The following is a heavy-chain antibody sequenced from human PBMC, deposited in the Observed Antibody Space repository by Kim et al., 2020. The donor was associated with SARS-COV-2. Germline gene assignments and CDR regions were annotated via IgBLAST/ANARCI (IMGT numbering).Heavy chain of an antibody. Sequence: SETLSLTCTVSGGSVSSGSYYWSWIRQPPGKGLEWIGYIYYSGSTNYNPSLKSRVTISVDTSKNQFSLKLSSVTAADTAVYYCASGLRFLEWLLPGAFDYWGQGTLVTVSS. CDR1: GGSVSSGSYY. CDR3: ASGLRFLEWLLPGAFDY. CDR2: IYYSGST. D-gene: IGHD3-3*01. V-gene: IGHV4-61*01. J-gene: IGHJ4*02.